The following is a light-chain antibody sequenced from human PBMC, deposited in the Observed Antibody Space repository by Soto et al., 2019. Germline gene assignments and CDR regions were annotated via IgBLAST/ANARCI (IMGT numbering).Light chain of an antibody. CDR3: QQLNSYPLT. CDR2: SAS. V-gene: IGKV1-9*01. Sequence: DIQLTQSPSFLSSSVGDRVTITCRASQGISSYLAWYQQQPGQAPKLLIYSASTLQSGVPSRFSGSGSGTDFTLTISSLEPEDFATYYCQQLNSYPLTFGQGTKVEI. CDR1: QGISSY. J-gene: IGKJ1*01.